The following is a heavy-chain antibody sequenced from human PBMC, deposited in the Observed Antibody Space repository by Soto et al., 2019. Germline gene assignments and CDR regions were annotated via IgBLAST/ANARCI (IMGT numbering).Heavy chain of an antibody. D-gene: IGHD2-2*01. V-gene: IGHV3-30-3*01. Sequence: GGSLRLSCAASGFTFSSYAMHWVRQAPGKGLEWVAVISYDGSNKYYADSVKGRFTISRDNSKNTLYLQMNSLRAEDTAVYYCARAPRYSISTSCYVGYYYYYGMDVWGQGT. CDR2: ISYDGSNK. CDR1: GFTFSSYA. CDR3: ARAPRYSISTSCYVGYYYYYGMDV. J-gene: IGHJ6*02.